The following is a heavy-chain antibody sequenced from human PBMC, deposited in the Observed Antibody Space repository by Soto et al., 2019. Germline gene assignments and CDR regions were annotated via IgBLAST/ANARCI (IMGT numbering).Heavy chain of an antibody. V-gene: IGHV2-70*04. D-gene: IGHD3-22*01. CDR3: ARGFYDSSGYYPHPPDY. CDR1: GFSLSTSRMR. Sequence: SGPTLVNPTQTLTLTCTFSGFSLSTSRMRVSWIRQPPGKALEWLARIDWDDDKFYSTSLKTRLTISKDTSKNQVVLTMTNMDPVDTATYYCARGFYDSSGYYPHPPDYWGQGTLVTVSS. J-gene: IGHJ4*02. CDR2: IDWDDDK.